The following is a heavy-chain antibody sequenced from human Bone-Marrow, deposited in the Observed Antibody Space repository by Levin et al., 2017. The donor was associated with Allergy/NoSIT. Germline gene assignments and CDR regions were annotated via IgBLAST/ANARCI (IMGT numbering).Heavy chain of an antibody. CDR3: ARESYGDYLDS. V-gene: IGHV3-21*01. D-gene: IGHD4-17*01. CDR1: GFSFSIYA. Sequence: ASVKVSCAASGFSFSIYAMSWVRHTPGTGLEWVSSISSTGSYIYSADSLRGRFTISRDNAKNSLYLQVNSLRAEDTGVYYCARESYGDYLDSWGQGTLVTVSS. CDR2: ISSTGSYI. J-gene: IGHJ4*02.